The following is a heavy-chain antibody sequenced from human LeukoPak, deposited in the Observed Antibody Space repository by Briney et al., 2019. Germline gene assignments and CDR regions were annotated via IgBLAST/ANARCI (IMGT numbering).Heavy chain of an antibody. D-gene: IGHD3-22*01. CDR3: ARDSPLDYYDSSGYWGPLYYFDY. J-gene: IGHJ4*02. CDR1: GGSISSGSYY. CDR2: IYISGST. V-gene: IGHV4-61*02. Sequence: SETLSLTCTVSGGSISSGSYYWSWIRQPAGKGLEWIGRIYISGSTNYNPSLKSPVTISVDTSKNQFSLKLSSVTAADTAVYYCARDSPLDYYDSSGYWGPLYYFDYWGQGTLVTVSS.